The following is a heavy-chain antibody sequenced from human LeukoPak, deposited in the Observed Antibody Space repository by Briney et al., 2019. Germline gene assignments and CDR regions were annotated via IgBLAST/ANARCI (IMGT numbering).Heavy chain of an antibody. V-gene: IGHV1-2*02. J-gene: IGHJ6*03. D-gene: IGHD5-18*01. CDR2: INPNSGGT. CDR1: GYTFTGYY. CDR3: ARGTALAYYYYYMDV. Sequence: ASVKVSCKASGYTFTGYYMHWVRQAPGQGLEWMGWINPNSGGTNYAQKFQGRVTMTRDTSTSTVYMELSSLRSEDTAVYYCARGTALAYYYYYMDVWGKGTTVTISS.